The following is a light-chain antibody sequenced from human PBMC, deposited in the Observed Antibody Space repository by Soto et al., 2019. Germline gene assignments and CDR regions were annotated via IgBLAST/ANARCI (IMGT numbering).Light chain of an antibody. CDR2: EVS. CDR3: SSYAGSNIL. V-gene: IGLV2-8*01. CDR1: SSDVGGYNY. Sequence: QSALTQPPSASGSPGQSVTISCTGTSSDVGGYNYVSWYQQHPGKAPKLMIYEVSKRPSGVPDRFSGSKSGNTASLIVSGLQAEDEADYYCSSYAGSNILFGGGTKVTVL. J-gene: IGLJ2*01.